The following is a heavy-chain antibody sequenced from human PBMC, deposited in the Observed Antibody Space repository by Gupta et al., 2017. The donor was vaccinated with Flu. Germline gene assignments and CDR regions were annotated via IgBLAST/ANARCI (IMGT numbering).Heavy chain of an antibody. J-gene: IGHJ3*02. D-gene: IGHD1-1*01. Sequence: QVQLQESGPGLVKPSETLSLTCTVSGDSVNSGHSYWSWIRQPPGKGLEWIGYIDSSGSSNDNPSLMRRLTISIDRSQNQFSLKLSSVTAADTAVYYCARFQRLSPPYDAFDIWGQGTLVTVSS. CDR3: ARFQRLSPPYDAFDI. V-gene: IGHV4-61*01. CDR1: GDSVNSGHSY. CDR2: IDSSGSS.